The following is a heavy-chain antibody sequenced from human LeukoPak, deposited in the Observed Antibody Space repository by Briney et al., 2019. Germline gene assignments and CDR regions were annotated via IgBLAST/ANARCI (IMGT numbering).Heavy chain of an antibody. Sequence: GGSLRLSCAASGFTFSSYAMSWVRQAPGKGLEWVANIDSDGYKAYYADSVKGRFPISRDNSQNTVHLQMNSLRAEDTATYYCAKEIVFRFGDPWGQGALVTVSS. D-gene: IGHD3-16*01. CDR2: IDSDGYKA. J-gene: IGHJ5*02. V-gene: IGHV3-23*01. CDR3: AKEIVFRFGDP. CDR1: GFTFSSYA.